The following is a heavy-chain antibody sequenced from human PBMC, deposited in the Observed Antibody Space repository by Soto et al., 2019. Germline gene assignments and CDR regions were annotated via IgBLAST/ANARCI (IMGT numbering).Heavy chain of an antibody. CDR3: TRASSLDFDF. V-gene: IGHV3-49*04. D-gene: IGHD3-16*01. CDR2: IRRNAYGGTT. Sequence: PGGSLRLSCTTSGFTFGDYALSSVRQAPGKGLEWVGFIRRNAYGGTTDYAASVKGRFTISRDDSKSIAYLQMNSLRTEDTALYYCTRASSLDFDFWGQGTLVTVSS. CDR1: GFTFGDYA. J-gene: IGHJ4*02.